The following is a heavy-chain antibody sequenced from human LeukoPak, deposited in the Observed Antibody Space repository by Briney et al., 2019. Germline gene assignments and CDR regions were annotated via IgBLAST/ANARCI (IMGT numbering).Heavy chain of an antibody. CDR3: ARGGWEWRFFDP. D-gene: IGHD1-26*01. J-gene: IGHJ5*02. Sequence: ASVKVSCTASGGTFSSYAISWVRQAPGQGLEWMGGIIPIFGTANYAQKFQGRVTITADKSTSTAYMELSSLRSEDTAVYYCARGGWEWRFFDPWGQGTLVTVSS. CDR1: GGTFSSYA. V-gene: IGHV1-69*06. CDR2: IIPIFGTA.